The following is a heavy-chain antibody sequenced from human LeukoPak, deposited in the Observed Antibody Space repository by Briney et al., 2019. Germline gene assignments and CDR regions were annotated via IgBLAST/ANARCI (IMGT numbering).Heavy chain of an antibody. CDR3: ARDRPRFNYFDY. D-gene: IGHD5-24*01. CDR2: ISYDGSNK. J-gene: IGHJ4*02. Sequence: GGSLRLSCAASGFTFSSYAMHWVRQAPGKGLEWVAVISYDGSNKYYADSVKGRFTISRDNSKNTLYLQMNSLRAEDTAVYYCARDRPRFNYFDYWGQGTLVTVSS. V-gene: IGHV3-30-3*01. CDR1: GFTFSSYA.